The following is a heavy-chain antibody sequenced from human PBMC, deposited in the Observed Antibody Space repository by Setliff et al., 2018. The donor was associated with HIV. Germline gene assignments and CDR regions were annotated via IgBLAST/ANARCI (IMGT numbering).Heavy chain of an antibody. D-gene: IGHD6-13*01. J-gene: IGHJ4*02. Sequence: ASVKVSCKTSGYAFTDYSIHWVRQAPGQGLEWVGRINPDSRSTNYAQTFRGRVTMTRDTSVSTAYMELSRLKSDDTAVFYCARGVKGIATTGKYYFDYWGQGTLVTVSS. V-gene: IGHV1-2*06. CDR2: INPDSRST. CDR1: GYAFTDYS. CDR3: ARGVKGIATTGKYYFDY.